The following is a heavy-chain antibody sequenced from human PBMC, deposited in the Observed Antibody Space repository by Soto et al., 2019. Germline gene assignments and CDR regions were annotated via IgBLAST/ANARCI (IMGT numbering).Heavy chain of an antibody. V-gene: IGHV3-23*01. Sequence: PGGSLSLSCEASGFTLRNYAMTWVRQAPGKGLEWVSLISANDVGTYYAESVKTRFTISTDQSRNTVYLQMDSLRADDTAIYYCAKAKNDYNWDNRPPFDYWGQGTLVTVS. CDR3: AKAKNDYNWDNRPPFDY. J-gene: IGHJ4*02. CDR2: ISANDVGT. D-gene: IGHD1-20*01. CDR1: GFTLRNYA.